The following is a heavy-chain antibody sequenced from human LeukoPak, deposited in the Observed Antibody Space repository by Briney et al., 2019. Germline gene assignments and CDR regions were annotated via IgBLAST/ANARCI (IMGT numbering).Heavy chain of an antibody. D-gene: IGHD6-13*01. CDR2: IKQDGSEK. Sequence: GGSLRLSCAASGFTFSTYSMSWVRQAPGKGLVWVANIKQDGSEKYYVDSVKGRFTISRDNAKNSLFLQMNTLRAEDTAVYYCATTREYSSSWCFDYWGQGTLVTVSS. J-gene: IGHJ4*02. CDR3: ATTREYSSSWCFDY. CDR1: GFTFSTYS. V-gene: IGHV3-7*01.